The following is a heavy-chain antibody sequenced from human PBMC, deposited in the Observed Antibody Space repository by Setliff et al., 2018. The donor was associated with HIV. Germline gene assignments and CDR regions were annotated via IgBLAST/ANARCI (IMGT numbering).Heavy chain of an antibody. CDR1: GYTFTSYG. D-gene: IGHD6-13*01. CDR3: AAIAAAALRGTFDI. Sequence: ASVKVSCKSSGYTFTSYGISWVRQAPGQGLEWMGWISAYNGNTNYAQKLQGRVTMTTDTSTSTAYMELRSLRSDDTAVYYCAAIAAAALRGTFDIWGQGTMVTVSS. V-gene: IGHV1-18*01. J-gene: IGHJ3*02. CDR2: ISAYNGNT.